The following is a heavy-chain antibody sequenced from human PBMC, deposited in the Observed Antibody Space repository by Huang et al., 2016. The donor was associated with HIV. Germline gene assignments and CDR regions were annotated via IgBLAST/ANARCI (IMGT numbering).Heavy chain of an antibody. D-gene: IGHD2-8*01. Sequence: QVQLVQSGAEVKKPGVSVRVSCKASGYTFTTYDINWVRQASGQGLEWMGWMNPNSGNTGYAQKFQGRVTMTRNTSRSTAYMELSSLRSEDTAVYYCARMHCTKSSCSWGNWFDPWGQGTLVTVSS. J-gene: IGHJ5*02. V-gene: IGHV1-8*02. CDR3: ARMHCTKSSCSWGNWFDP. CDR1: GYTFTTYD. CDR2: MNPNSGNT.